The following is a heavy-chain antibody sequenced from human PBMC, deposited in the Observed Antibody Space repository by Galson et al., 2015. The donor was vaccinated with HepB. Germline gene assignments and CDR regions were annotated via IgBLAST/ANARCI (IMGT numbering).Heavy chain of an antibody. CDR2: ISYDGSNK. CDR3: ARDLGYCSGGSCYHPFDY. D-gene: IGHD2-15*01. V-gene: IGHV3-30*04. J-gene: IGHJ4*02. Sequence: SLRLSCAASGFTFSSYAMHWVRQAPGKGLEWVAVISYDGSNKYYADSVKGRFTISRDNSKNTLYLQMNSLRAEDTAVYYCARDLGYCSGGSCYHPFDYWGQGTLVTVSS. CDR1: GFTFSSYA.